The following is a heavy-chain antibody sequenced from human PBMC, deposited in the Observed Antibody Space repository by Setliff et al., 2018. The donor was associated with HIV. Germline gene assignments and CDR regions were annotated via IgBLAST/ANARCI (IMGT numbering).Heavy chain of an antibody. CDR1: GASISRGNYY. D-gene: IGHD4-4*01. CDR2: IYYSGST. CDR3: ARVVYTYYYMDV. J-gene: IGHJ6*03. Sequence: LSLTCTVSGASISRGNYYWTWIRQRPGKGLEWIAFIYYSGSTYYSPSLKSRLMISVDTSKNQFSLNMTSVTAADTAVYFCARVVYTYYYMDVWGKGTTFTVSS. V-gene: IGHV4-30-4*08.